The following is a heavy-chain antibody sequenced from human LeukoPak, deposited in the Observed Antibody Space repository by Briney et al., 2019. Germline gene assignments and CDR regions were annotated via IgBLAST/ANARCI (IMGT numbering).Heavy chain of an antibody. CDR1: GFTFSSYE. V-gene: IGHV3-21*05. D-gene: IGHD3-3*01. J-gene: IGHJ3*02. CDR2: ISSSGSYI. Sequence: GGSLRLSCAASGFTFSSYEMNWVRQAPGKGLEWVSYISSSGSYIYYADSVKGRFTISRDNAKNLLYLQMNSLRAEDTAVYYCARDYDDAFDIWGQGTMVTVSS. CDR3: ARDYDDAFDI.